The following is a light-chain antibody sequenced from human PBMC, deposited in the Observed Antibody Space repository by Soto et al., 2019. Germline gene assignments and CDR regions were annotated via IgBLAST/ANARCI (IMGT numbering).Light chain of an antibody. CDR1: QSVSSY. CDR3: QQRSNWPVT. J-gene: IGKJ1*01. Sequence: EIVLTQSPGTLSLSPGERATLSCRASQSVSSYLAWYQQKPGQAPRLLIYAASTRATGISARSSGSGSGTDFTLTISSLEPEDFAVYYSQQRSNWPVTFDQGTKAEVK. V-gene: IGKV3-11*01. CDR2: AAS.